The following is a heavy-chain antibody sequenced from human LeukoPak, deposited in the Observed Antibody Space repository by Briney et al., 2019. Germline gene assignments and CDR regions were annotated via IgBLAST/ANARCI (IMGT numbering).Heavy chain of an antibody. V-gene: IGHV3-74*01. CDR2: IKGDGRSA. D-gene: IGHD6-6*01. Sequence: PGGSLRLSCAASGNYWMHWVRQAPGKGLVWVSTIKGDGRSASYADSVRGRFTISRDNAKNTVFLQMGSLRAEDTAVYYCARDNSSVFDHWGQGALVTVSS. CDR1: GNYW. CDR3: ARDNSSVFDH. J-gene: IGHJ4*02.